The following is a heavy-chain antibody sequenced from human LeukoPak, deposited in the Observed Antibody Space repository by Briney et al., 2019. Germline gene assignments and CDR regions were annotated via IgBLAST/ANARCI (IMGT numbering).Heavy chain of an antibody. CDR3: AREGGRDAFDI. D-gene: IGHD2-15*01. J-gene: IGHJ3*02. CDR2: ISWNSGSI. Sequence: GGSLRLSCAASGFTFDDYPMHWVRQAPGKGLEWVSGISWNSGSIDYADSVKGRFTVSRDNAKNSLYLQMNSLRAEDTAVYYCAREGGRDAFDIWGQGTIVTVSS. V-gene: IGHV3-9*01. CDR1: GFTFDDYP.